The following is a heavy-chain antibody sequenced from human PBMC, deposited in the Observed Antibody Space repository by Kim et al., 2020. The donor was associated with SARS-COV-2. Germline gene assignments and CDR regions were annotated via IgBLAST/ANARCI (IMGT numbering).Heavy chain of an antibody. D-gene: IGHD3-22*01. CDR3: ARHSDDDSNGYHYAFDD. J-gene: IGHJ3*01. Sequence: GGSLRLSCAVSGFTVSTNYMSWVRQAPGKGLEWVSVIYSGGSTYYADSVKGRLSISRDNSKSTLFLQMNSLRVEDTAVYYCARHSDDDSNGYHYAFDDWG. CDR1: GFTVSTNY. V-gene: IGHV3-66*04. CDR2: IYSGGST.